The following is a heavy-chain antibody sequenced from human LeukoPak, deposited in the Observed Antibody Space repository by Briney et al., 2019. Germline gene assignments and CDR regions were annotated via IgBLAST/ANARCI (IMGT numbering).Heavy chain of an antibody. CDR3: ARDHLSRYGDYVANWFDP. V-gene: IGHV1-69*04. J-gene: IGHJ5*02. CDR1: GGTFSSYA. D-gene: IGHD4-17*01. Sequence: ASVTVSCTTSGGTFSSYAISWVRQPPGQGVEGMGRIIPILGITNYAQMFQGRVTITADNSTSTAYMELSSLRSEDTAVYYCARDHLSRYGDYVANWFDPWGQGTLVTVSS. CDR2: IIPILGIT.